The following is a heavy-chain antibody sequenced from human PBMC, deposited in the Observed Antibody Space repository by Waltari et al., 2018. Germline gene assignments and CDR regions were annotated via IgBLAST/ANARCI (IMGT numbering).Heavy chain of an antibody. V-gene: IGHV3-9*01. CDR3: AKDTGPSAYFDLGY. CDR2: ISWNSGSI. J-gene: IGHJ4*02. Sequence: GKGLEWVSGISWNSGSIGYAVSRKGRFTISRDTSKNSLYLQMPCLRAEDTALSYCAKDTGPSAYFDLGYWGPGSLVTVSS. D-gene: IGHD3-9*01.